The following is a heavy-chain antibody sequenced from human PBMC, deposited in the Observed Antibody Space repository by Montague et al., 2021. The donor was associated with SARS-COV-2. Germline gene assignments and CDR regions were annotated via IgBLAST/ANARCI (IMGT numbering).Heavy chain of an antibody. Sequence: SRSLSLSASRFTFSAYWMSWLRQAPGKGLVWVSRIRSDGSATKYADSVKGRFTISRDNAKNTLYLQMNSLRVEDTGVYYCAKSDYFDPWGQGTLVTVSS. CDR2: IRSDGSAT. CDR1: RFTFSAYW. J-gene: IGHJ5*02. V-gene: IGHV3-74*03. CDR3: AKSDYFDP. D-gene: IGHD3-16*01.